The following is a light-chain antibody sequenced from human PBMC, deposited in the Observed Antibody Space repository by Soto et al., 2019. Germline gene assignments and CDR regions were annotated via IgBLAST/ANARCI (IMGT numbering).Light chain of an antibody. CDR2: AAS. V-gene: IGKV1-39*01. Sequence: DIQLTQSPSSLSASVGDRVTMTCRASETISTFLNWYQHEPGKAPKLLISAASRLQSGVPPRFSGSGSGTDFTLTINSLRPEDFASYYCQQSYSSSPITFGPGTRLEIK. CDR3: QQSYSSSPIT. J-gene: IGKJ5*01. CDR1: ETISTF.